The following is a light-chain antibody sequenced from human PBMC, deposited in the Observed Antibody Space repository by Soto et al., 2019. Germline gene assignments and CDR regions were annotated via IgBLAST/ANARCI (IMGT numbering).Light chain of an antibody. Sequence: EIVLTQSPAPLSVSSGWGATLSCRASQTVTSNLAWYQQRPGPTPRLLIYNTSKRVTGVPARFSGSGFGTEFILTISSLQPDDVAVYYCQHYNDWPPTWTFGHGTKV. V-gene: IGKV3-15*01. CDR1: QTVTSN. J-gene: IGKJ1*01. CDR3: QHYNDWPPTWT. CDR2: NTS.